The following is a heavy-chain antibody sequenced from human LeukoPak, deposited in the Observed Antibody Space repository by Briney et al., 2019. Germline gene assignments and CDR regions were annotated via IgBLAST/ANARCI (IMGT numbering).Heavy chain of an antibody. J-gene: IGHJ4*02. CDR3: TRGWQSEDY. D-gene: IGHD2-15*01. CDR2: IRSKAYGGTT. V-gene: IGHV3-49*04. Sequence: GGSLRLSCTASGFTFGDYAMSWVGQAPGKGLEGVGFIRSKAYGGTTEYAASVKGRFTISRDDSKSIAYLQMNSLKTEDTAVYYCTRGWQSEDYWGQGTLVTVSS. CDR1: GFTFGDYA.